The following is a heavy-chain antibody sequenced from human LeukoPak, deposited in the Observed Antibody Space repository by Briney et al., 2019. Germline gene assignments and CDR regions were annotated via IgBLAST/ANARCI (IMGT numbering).Heavy chain of an antibody. V-gene: IGHV3-23*01. CDR1: GFTFNTYA. CDR2: ISGSGGST. CDR3: AKPRQEYFDY. J-gene: IGHJ4*02. Sequence: PGGSLRLSCAASGFTFNTYAMSWVRQAPGKGLEWVSAISGSGGSTYYADSVKGRFTISRDNSKNTLYLQMNSLRAEDTAVYYCAKPRQEYFDYWGQGTLVTVSS.